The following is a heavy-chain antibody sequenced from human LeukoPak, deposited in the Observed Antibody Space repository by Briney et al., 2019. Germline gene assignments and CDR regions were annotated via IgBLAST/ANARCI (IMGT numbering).Heavy chain of an antibody. V-gene: IGHV4-30-2*01. D-gene: IGHD6-19*01. J-gene: IGHJ6*02. Sequence: PSQTLSLTCAVSGGSISSGGYSWSWIRQPPGKGLEWIGYIYHSGSTNYNPSLKSRVTISVDTSKNQFSLKLSSVTAADTAVYYCARDVDVSDSSGWGRSYYGMDVWGQGTTVTVSS. CDR1: GGSISSGGYS. CDR3: ARDVDVSDSSGWGRSYYGMDV. CDR2: IYHSGST.